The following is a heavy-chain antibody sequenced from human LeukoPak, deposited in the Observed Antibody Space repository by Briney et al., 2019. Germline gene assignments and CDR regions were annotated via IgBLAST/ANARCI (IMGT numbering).Heavy chain of an antibody. D-gene: IGHD3-3*01. V-gene: IGHV3-23*01. CDR2: ISGSGGST. J-gene: IGHJ4*02. Sequence: GGSLRLSCAASGFTFSSYALSWVRQAPGKGLEWVSAISGSGGSTYYADSVKGRFTISRDNSKNTLYLQMNSLRAEDTAVYYCAKVAIFGVVIPFYFDYWGQGTLVTVSS. CDR1: GFTFSSYA. CDR3: AKVAIFGVVIPFYFDY.